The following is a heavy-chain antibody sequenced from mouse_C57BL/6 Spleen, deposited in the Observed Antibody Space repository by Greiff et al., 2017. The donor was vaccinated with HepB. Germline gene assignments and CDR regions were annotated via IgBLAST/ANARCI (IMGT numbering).Heavy chain of an antibody. Sequence: VQLQQSGPELVKPGASVKISCKASGYAFSSSWMNWVKQRPGKGLEWIGRIYPGDGDTNYNGKFKGKATLTADKSSSTAYMQLSSLTSEDSAVYFCAREDYDYDRFAYWGQGTLVTVSA. V-gene: IGHV1-82*01. J-gene: IGHJ3*01. D-gene: IGHD2-4*01. CDR3: AREDYDYDRFAY. CDR1: GYAFSSSW. CDR2: IYPGDGDT.